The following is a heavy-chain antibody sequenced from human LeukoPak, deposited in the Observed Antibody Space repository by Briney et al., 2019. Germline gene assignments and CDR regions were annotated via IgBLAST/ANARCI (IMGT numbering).Heavy chain of an antibody. CDR1: GGSISSGDYY. D-gene: IGHD3-3*01. J-gene: IGHJ4*02. CDR3: ARVPWRYDFWSGYYFDY. Sequence: SETLSLTCTVSGGSISSGDYYWSWIRQPPGKGLEWIGYIYYSGSTYYNPSLKSRVTISVDTSKNQFSLKLSSVTAADTAVHYCARVPWRYDFWSGYYFDYWGQGTLVTVSS. V-gene: IGHV4-30-4*08. CDR2: IYYSGST.